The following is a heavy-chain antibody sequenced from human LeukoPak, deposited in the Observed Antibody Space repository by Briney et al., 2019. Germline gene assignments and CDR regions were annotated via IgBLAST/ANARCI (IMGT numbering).Heavy chain of an antibody. J-gene: IGHJ3*01. D-gene: IGHD3-16*01. CDR2: IYKSGDD. V-gene: IGHV4-59*01. CDR1: GDSTTNYY. Sequence: PSETLSLTCSVSGDSTTNYYWSWIRQSPGKGLEWVVLIYKSGDDNYHPSFRSRLFMSVDRSKTQVSLRLRSVTAADTAVYYCAGGKYFYDDAGSVNRASRTALDLWGRGTMVIVSS. CDR3: AGGKYFYDDAGSVNRASRTALDL.